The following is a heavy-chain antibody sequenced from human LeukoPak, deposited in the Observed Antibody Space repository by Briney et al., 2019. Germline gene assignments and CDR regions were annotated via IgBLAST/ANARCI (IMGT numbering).Heavy chain of an antibody. CDR3: ARYPYSGISGWQAFDY. D-gene: IGHD6-19*01. V-gene: IGHV4-39*01. CDR1: GGSISSSSYY. J-gene: IGHJ4*02. CDR2: IPYSGNA. Sequence: PSETLSLTCTVSGGSISSSSYYWGWSRQPPGQGLEWIGTIPYSGNAYYSPSLKTRGTISVDTSKNQFSLKVRSVTAADTAVYYCARYPYSGISGWQAFDYWGQGTLVTVSS.